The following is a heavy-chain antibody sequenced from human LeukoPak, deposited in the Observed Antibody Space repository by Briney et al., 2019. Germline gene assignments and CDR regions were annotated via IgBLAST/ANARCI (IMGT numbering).Heavy chain of an antibody. CDR1: GYTFTSYY. J-gene: IGHJ3*02. D-gene: IGHD1-26*01. Sequence: ASVKVFCKASGYTFTSYYMHWVRQAPGQGLEWMGIINPSGGSTSYAQKFQGRVTMTRDTSTSTVYMELSSLRSEDTAVYYCAKGVGATYAFDIWGQGTMVTVSS. CDR3: AKGVGATYAFDI. V-gene: IGHV1-46*01. CDR2: INPSGGST.